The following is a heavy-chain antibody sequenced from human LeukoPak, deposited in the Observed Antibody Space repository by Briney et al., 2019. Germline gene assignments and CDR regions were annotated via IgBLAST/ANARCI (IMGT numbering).Heavy chain of an antibody. CDR3: AKESDSRDYFDY. V-gene: IGHV3-30*18. J-gene: IGHJ4*02. CDR1: GFTLSSYG. CDR2: ISYDGSNK. D-gene: IGHD3-22*01. Sequence: PGGSQRLSCAASGFTLSSYGMHRVRQAPGKGLEWVAVISYDGSNKYYADSVKGRFTISRDNSKNTLYLQMNSLRAEDTAVYYCAKESDSRDYFDYWGQGTLVTVSS.